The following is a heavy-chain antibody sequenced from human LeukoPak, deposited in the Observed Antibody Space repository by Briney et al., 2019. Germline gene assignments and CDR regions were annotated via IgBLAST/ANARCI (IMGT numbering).Heavy chain of an antibody. CDR3: ARVSPYYYDSSGYYFDS. Sequence: SETLSLTCTVSGGSISSYYWSWIRQPAGKGLEWIGRIYTSGSTNYNPSLKSRVTMSVDTSKNQFSLKLSSVTAPDTAVYYCARVSPYYYDSSGYYFDSWGQATLVTVSS. V-gene: IGHV4-4*07. J-gene: IGHJ4*02. D-gene: IGHD3-22*01. CDR1: GGSISSYY. CDR2: IYTSGST.